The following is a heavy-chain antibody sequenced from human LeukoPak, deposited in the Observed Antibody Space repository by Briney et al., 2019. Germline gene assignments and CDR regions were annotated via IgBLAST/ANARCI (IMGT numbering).Heavy chain of an antibody. V-gene: IGHV3-21*01. CDR1: GFTISSYS. CDR2: VSSGGSYM. CDR3: ASVIFDY. Sequence: GRTLRLSCVASGFTISSYSMSWVHQAPGKGLEWFSSVSSGGSYMYYADSVKGRFTISRDNAKNLLYLQMNSLRAEDTAVYYCASVIFDYWGHGTLVTVSS. J-gene: IGHJ4*01.